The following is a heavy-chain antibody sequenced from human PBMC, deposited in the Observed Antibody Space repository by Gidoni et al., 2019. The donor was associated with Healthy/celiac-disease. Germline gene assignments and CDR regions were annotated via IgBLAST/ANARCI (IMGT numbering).Heavy chain of an antibody. V-gene: IGHV4-31*03. Sequence: QVQLQESGPGLVKPSQTLSLTCTVSGGSISSGGYYWSWIRQPPGKGLEWIGYIYYSGSTYYNPSLKSRVTISVDTSKNQFSLKLSSVTAADTAVYYCARLGGVKTPYQLPNQPFDYWGQGTLVTVSS. CDR1: GGSISSGGYY. D-gene: IGHD2-2*01. CDR2: IYYSGST. CDR3: ARLGGVKTPYQLPNQPFDY. J-gene: IGHJ4*02.